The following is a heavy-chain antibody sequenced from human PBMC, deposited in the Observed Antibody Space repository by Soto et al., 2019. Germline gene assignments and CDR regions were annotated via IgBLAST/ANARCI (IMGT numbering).Heavy chain of an antibody. CDR3: ARGGGGGLFEH. V-gene: IGHV3-11*06. Sequence: LRLSCATSGFPFSDYYMSWIRQAPGKGLEWLSHISPKSTYRNYADSVKGRFTISRDNTKSSLFLQMNSLGVEDTAVYYCARGGGGGLFEHWGQGVLVTVSS. D-gene: IGHD2-21*01. J-gene: IGHJ4*02. CDR2: ISPKSTYR. CDR1: GFPFSDYY.